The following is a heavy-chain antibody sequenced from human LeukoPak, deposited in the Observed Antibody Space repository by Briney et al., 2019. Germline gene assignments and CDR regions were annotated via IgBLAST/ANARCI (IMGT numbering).Heavy chain of an antibody. V-gene: IGHV3-74*01. CDR2: INTDGSST. D-gene: IGHD3-10*01. Sequence: GGSLRLSCAASGFTFSSYWMHWVRQAPGKGLVWVSRINTDGSSTSYADSVKGRFTISRDNAKNTLYLQMNSLRAEDTAVYYCARDRVGFGESNYYMDVWGKGTTVTVSS. CDR1: GFTFSSYW. CDR3: ARDRVGFGESNYYMDV. J-gene: IGHJ6*03.